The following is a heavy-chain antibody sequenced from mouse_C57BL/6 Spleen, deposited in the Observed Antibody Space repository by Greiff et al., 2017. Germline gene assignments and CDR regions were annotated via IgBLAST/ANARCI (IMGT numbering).Heavy chain of an antibody. Sequence: QVQLQQSGAELMKPGASVKLSCKATGYTFTGYWIEWVKQRPGHGLEWIGEILPGSGSTNYNEKFKGKATFTADTSSNTAYMQLSSLTTEDSAIYYCARGCYYGSIYGGDYYAMDYWGQGTSVTVSS. V-gene: IGHV1-9*01. CDR1: GYTFTGYW. J-gene: IGHJ4*01. D-gene: IGHD1-1*01. CDR2: ILPGSGST. CDR3: ARGCYYGSIYGGDYYAMDY.